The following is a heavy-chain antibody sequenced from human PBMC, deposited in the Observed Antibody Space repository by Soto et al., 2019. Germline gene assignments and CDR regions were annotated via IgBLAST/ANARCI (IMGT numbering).Heavy chain of an antibody. D-gene: IGHD1-1*01. V-gene: IGHV3-66*01. J-gene: IGHJ4*02. CDR1: GFTVSNNY. Sequence: EVQLVESGGGLVQPGGSLRLSCAASGFTVSNNYMRWVRQAPGKGLEWVSLIYSGGATYYADSVKGRFTISRDNSKNTVYLQMNSLGAEDTAVYYCARDGTYNWVGGQGILVTVSS. CDR2: IYSGGAT. CDR3: ARDGTYNWV.